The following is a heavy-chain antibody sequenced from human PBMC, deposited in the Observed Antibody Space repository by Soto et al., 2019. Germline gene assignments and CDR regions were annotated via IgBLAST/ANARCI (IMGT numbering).Heavy chain of an antibody. CDR3: AKKRSLNKAPFDY. V-gene: IGHV1-46*01. D-gene: IGHD1-1*01. Sequence: GASVKVSCKASGFSFSDYFMHWVRQAPGQGLEWMGIINPSGDSRNYAQKFQGRVTITRDTSTSTVYMDLSSLRYEDTAVYYCAKKRSLNKAPFDYWGQGTLVTVSS. J-gene: IGHJ4*02. CDR2: INPSGDSR. CDR1: GFSFSDYF.